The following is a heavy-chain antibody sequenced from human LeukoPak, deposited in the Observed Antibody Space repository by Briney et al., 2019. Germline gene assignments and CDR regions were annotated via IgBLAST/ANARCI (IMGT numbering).Heavy chain of an antibody. V-gene: IGHV1-2*02. Sequence: ASVRVSYKASGYTFIVYYIHWVRHAPGQGLEWMGWLSPKSGATKYAQKFQGRVTLTRDLSLSTAYMDLNSLTSDDTAVYYCARDTYGGSYFPLPYWGQGTLVTVFS. CDR2: LSPKSGAT. D-gene: IGHD1-26*01. J-gene: IGHJ4*02. CDR3: ARDTYGGSYFPLPY. CDR1: GYTFIVYY.